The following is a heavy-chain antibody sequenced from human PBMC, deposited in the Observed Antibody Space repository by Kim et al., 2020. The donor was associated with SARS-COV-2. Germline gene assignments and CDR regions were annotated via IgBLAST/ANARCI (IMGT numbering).Heavy chain of an antibody. CDR1: GGSISSYY. D-gene: IGHD3-3*02. Sequence: SETLSLTCTVSGGSISSYYWSWIRQPPGKGLEWIGYIYYSGSTNYNPSLKSRVTISVDTSKNQFSLKLSSVTAADTAVYYCAGRIFGVGRNWFDPWGQGTLVTVSS. V-gene: IGHV4-59*01. CDR3: AGRIFGVGRNWFDP. CDR2: IYYSGST. J-gene: IGHJ5*02.